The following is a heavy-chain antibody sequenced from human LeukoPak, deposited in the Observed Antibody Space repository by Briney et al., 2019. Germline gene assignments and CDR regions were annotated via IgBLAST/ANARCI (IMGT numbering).Heavy chain of an antibody. Sequence: ASVKVSCKAFGYTFTSNYMHWVRQAPGQGPEWMGVISPSGGSTTYAQKFQGRVTLTRDMPTSTDYLELSSLRSEDTAVYYCARARNYYDSSGIYYMDVWGKGTTVTVSS. V-gene: IGHV1-46*01. CDR1: GYTFTSNY. J-gene: IGHJ6*03. CDR3: ARARNYYDSSGIYYMDV. CDR2: ISPSGGST. D-gene: IGHD3-22*01.